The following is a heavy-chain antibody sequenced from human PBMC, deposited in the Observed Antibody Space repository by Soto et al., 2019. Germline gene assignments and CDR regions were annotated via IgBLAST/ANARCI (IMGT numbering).Heavy chain of an antibody. J-gene: IGHJ3*02. CDR2: IHHSGST. CDR1: GGSLSSGDYY. Sequence: QVQLQESGPGLVKPSQTLSLTCSVSGGSLSSGDYYWNWIRQSPGKGLEWIGNIHHSGSTYYNPSLKSRITISLDTSKNQFSLKLSSVTAADTAVYYCARDCNSSGYYYNAFDIWGQGTMVTVSS. D-gene: IGHD3-22*01. CDR3: ARDCNSSGYYYNAFDI. V-gene: IGHV4-30-4*01.